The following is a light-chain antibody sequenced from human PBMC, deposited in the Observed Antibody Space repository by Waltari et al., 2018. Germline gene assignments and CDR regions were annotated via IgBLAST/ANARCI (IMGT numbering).Light chain of an antibody. Sequence: SFELTQPPSVSVSPGQTASITCSGDKLGDKYVCWYQHKPGQSPAVVIYHDTKRPSGIPERFSGSNSGNTATLTISGTQAMDEADYYCQAWDSSTVVFGGGTKLTVL. CDR1: KLGDKY. CDR2: HDT. V-gene: IGLV3-1*01. J-gene: IGLJ2*01. CDR3: QAWDSSTVV.